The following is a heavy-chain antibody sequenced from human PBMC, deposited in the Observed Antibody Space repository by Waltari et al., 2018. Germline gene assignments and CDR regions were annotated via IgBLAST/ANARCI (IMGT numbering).Heavy chain of an antibody. CDR3: TRALWLGELYDY. J-gene: IGHJ4*02. Sequence: EVQLDESGGGLVQPGGSLRLSCSASGFTFTRYLMNWVRQAPGKGLGLVARIKSDGSSTTYADSVKGRFTISRDNAKNTVYLQMNSLRVEDTAVYYCTRALWLGELYDYWGQGTLVTVSS. CDR2: IKSDGSST. V-gene: IGHV3-74*01. CDR1: GFTFTRYL. D-gene: IGHD3-10*01.